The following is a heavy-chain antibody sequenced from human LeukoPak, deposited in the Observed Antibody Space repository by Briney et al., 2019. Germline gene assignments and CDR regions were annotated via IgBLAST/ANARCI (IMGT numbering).Heavy chain of an antibody. V-gene: IGHV1-2*02. CDR1: GYTSTGYY. D-gene: IGHD4-17*01. CDR3: ARDLTTVTTSHY. Sequence: ASVKVSCKASGYTSTGYYMHRVRQAPGQGLEWMGWINPNSGGTNYAQKFQGRVTMTRDTSISTAYMELSRLRSDDTAVYYCARDLTTVTTSHYWGQGTLVTVSS. CDR2: INPNSGGT. J-gene: IGHJ4*02.